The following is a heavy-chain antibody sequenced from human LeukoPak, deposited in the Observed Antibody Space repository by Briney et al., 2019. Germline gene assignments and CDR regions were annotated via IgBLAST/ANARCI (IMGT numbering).Heavy chain of an antibody. Sequence: GGSLRLSCAASGFTFSSYSMNWVRQAPGKGLEWASSISSSSSYIYYADSVKGRFTISRDNAKNSLYLQMNSLRAEDTAVYYCARDRWDCSSTSCYHYMDVWGKGTTVTISS. CDR1: GFTFSSYS. CDR2: ISSSSSYI. CDR3: ARDRWDCSSTSCYHYMDV. V-gene: IGHV3-21*01. J-gene: IGHJ6*03. D-gene: IGHD2-2*01.